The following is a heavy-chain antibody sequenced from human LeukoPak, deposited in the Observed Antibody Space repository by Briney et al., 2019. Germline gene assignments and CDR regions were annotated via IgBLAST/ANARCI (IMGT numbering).Heavy chain of an antibody. V-gene: IGHV3-21*01. D-gene: IGHD3-22*01. J-gene: IGHJ4*02. Sequence: PGGSLRLSCAASGFTFSSYSVNWVRQAPGKGLEWVSSISSSSSYIHYADSVKGRFTISRDNAKNPLYLQMNSLRAEDTAVYYCARETYYYDSSGYYAYYFDYWGQGTLVTVSS. CDR1: GFTFSSYS. CDR3: ARETYYYDSSGYYAYYFDY. CDR2: ISSSSSYI.